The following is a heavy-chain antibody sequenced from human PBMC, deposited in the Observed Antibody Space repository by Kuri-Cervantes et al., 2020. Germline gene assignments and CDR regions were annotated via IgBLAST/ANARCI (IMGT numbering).Heavy chain of an antibody. D-gene: IGHD2-2*01. CDR1: GGSISYYY. CDR3: ARDRRCSSTSCLYSGSYYYFDY. J-gene: IGHJ4*02. CDR2: IYYTGGT. Sequence: GSLRLSCTVSGGSISYYYWSWIRQPPGKGLEWIGDIYYTGGTNNNPSLKSRITMSVDTSKNQFSLKLSSVTAADTAVYYCARDRRCSSTSCLYSGSYYYFDYWGQGTLVTVSS. V-gene: IGHV4-59*01.